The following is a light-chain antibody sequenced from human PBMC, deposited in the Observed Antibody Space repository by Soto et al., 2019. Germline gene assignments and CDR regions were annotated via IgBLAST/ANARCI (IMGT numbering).Light chain of an antibody. Sequence: QSALTQPASVSGSPGQSITIPCTGTNSDVGAYNYVSWYQHHPGNAPKLMIYEVFTRSSGVSSRFSGSKSGSTASLTISGLQAEDEADYYCTSYTTTNTLYVFGTGTKLTVL. CDR2: EVF. CDR3: TSYTTTNTLYV. V-gene: IGLV2-14*01. CDR1: NSDVGAYNY. J-gene: IGLJ1*01.